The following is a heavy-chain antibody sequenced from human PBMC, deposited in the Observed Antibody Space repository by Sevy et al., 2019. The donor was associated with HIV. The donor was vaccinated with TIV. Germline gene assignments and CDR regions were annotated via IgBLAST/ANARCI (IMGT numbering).Heavy chain of an antibody. J-gene: IGHJ3*02. CDR2: ISHGGSYE. CDR3: ARMVSGGLRWELIKENAFDI. D-gene: IGHD4-17*01. V-gene: IGHV3-30-3*01. CDR1: GFAFRDSA. Sequence: GRSLKLSCEASGFAFRDSAIHWVRQSPGKGLEWVALISHGGSYEYYVDSVKGRFTVSSDRSKNILYLQMDSLRAEDTAVYYCARMVSGGLRWELIKENAFDIWGQGTAVTVSS.